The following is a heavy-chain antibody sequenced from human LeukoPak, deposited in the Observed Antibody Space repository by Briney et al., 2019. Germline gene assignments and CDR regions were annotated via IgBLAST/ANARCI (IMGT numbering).Heavy chain of an antibody. CDR1: GFTFSSYA. J-gene: IGHJ5*02. D-gene: IGHD3-22*01. Sequence: GGSLRLSSAASGFTFSSYAMHWVRQAPGKGLEWVAVISYDGSNKYYADSVKGRFTISRDNSKNTLYLQMNSLRAEDTAVYYCAREYYYDSSGSNWFDPWGQGTLVTVSS. V-gene: IGHV3-30*04. CDR3: AREYYYDSSGSNWFDP. CDR2: ISYDGSNK.